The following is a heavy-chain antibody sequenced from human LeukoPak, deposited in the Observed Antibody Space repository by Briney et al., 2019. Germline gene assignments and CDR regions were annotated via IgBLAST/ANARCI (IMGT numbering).Heavy chain of an antibody. CDR3: VRPGSGNYYYY. Sequence: GGSLRLSCAASGFTFSASSMHWVRQTSGKGLEWVGRIRDKAYNYVTASAESLKGRFTVSRDDSRNMAYLQMNSLKTEDTAVYYCVRPGSGNYYYYWGQGTLVTVSS. CDR1: GFTFSASS. J-gene: IGHJ4*02. CDR2: IRDKAYNYVT. D-gene: IGHD3-10*01. V-gene: IGHV3-73*01.